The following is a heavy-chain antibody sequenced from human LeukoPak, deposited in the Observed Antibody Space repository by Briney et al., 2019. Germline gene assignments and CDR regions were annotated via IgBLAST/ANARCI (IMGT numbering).Heavy chain of an antibody. CDR1: GFTFSSYG. CDR3: ARAREWLLFDY. Sequence: GSLRLSCAASGFTFSSYGMNWVRQAPGKGLEWIGSIYYSGSTYYNPSLKSRVTISVDTSKNQFSLKLSSVTAADTAVYYCARAREWLLFDYWGQGTLVTVSS. V-gene: IGHV4-39*07. CDR2: IYYSGST. J-gene: IGHJ4*02. D-gene: IGHD3-3*01.